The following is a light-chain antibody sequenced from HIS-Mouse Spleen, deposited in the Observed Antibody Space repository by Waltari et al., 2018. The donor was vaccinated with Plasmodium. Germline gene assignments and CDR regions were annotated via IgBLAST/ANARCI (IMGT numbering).Light chain of an antibody. Sequence: SYELTQPPSVSVSPGPTASITCSVDKFGAKYACWYQQKPGQSPVLLIYQDSKRPSGIPERFSGSNSGNTATLTISGTQAMDEADYYCQAWDSSTVVFGGGTKLTVL. CDR1: KFGAKY. J-gene: IGLJ2*01. V-gene: IGLV3-1*01. CDR2: QDS. CDR3: QAWDSSTVV.